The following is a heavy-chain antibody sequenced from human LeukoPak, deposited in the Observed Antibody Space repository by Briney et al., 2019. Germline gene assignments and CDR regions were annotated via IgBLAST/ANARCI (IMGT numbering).Heavy chain of an antibody. Sequence: GESLKISCNGSGYSFTNYWNGWVRQIPGKGLEWVGIIYPGDSDTRYSPSFEGQVTILADKSTSAAYLQWSSLKASDTAVYYCARHGTACSGGDCSYNKFDPWGQGTLVTVSS. V-gene: IGHV5-51*01. CDR1: GYSFTNYW. CDR3: ARHGTACSGGDCSYNKFDP. CDR2: IYPGDSDT. J-gene: IGHJ5*02. D-gene: IGHD2-21*01.